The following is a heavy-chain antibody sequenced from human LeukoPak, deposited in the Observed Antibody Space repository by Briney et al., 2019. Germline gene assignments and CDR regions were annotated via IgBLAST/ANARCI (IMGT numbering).Heavy chain of an antibody. CDR3: ARDYGDYDGWFDP. V-gene: IGHV4-34*01. Sequence: NPSETLSLTCGVYGGSYSDYYWSWIRQPPGKGLEWIGSIYYSGSTYYNPSFKSRGTISVDTSKNQFSLKLSSVTAADTAVYYCARDYGDYDGWFDPWGQGTLVTVSS. J-gene: IGHJ5*02. CDR1: GGSYSDYY. D-gene: IGHD4-17*01. CDR2: IYYSGST.